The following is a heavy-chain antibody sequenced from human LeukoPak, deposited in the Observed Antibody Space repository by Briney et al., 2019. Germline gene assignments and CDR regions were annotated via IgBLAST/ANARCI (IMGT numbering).Heavy chain of an antibody. J-gene: IGHJ4*02. Sequence: ASVTVSCKVSGYTLTELSMHWVRQAPGKGLEWMGGFDPEDGETIYAQKLQGRVTMTEDTSTDTAYMELSSLRSEDTAVYYCATVAGIAGDYWGQGTLVTVSS. V-gene: IGHV1-24*01. CDR2: FDPEDGET. CDR3: ATVAGIAGDY. D-gene: IGHD6-13*01. CDR1: GYTLTELS.